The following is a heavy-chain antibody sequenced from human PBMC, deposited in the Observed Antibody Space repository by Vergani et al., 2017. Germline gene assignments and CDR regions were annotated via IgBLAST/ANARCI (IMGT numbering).Heavy chain of an antibody. CDR1: GFSSIVFA. D-gene: IGHD1-1*01. J-gene: IGHJ4*02. V-gene: IGHV3-30*18. CDR3: AKFPLNITTPDRGDF. CDR2: ISYDGDTT. Sequence: HVQMVESGGGVFHPGGSLRPSCPFPGFSSIVFAFPWVRPAPGRGMEWVALISYDGDTTYYEDSVKGRFTISRDNSKNTLLLQMHSLRVEDTALYYCAKFPLNITTPDRGDFWGQGSLVTVSS.